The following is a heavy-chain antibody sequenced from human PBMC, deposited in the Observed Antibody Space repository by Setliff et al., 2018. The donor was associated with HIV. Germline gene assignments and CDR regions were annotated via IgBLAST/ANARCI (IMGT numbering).Heavy chain of an antibody. D-gene: IGHD1-26*01. CDR2: INPNSGAT. V-gene: IGHV1-2*02. Sequence: ASVKVSCKASRYAFTGYYMHWVRQAPGQGLEWMGWINPNSGATNYAQSFQGRVTMTRDTSISTAYMDLSSLTSDDTAVYYCALASIVSTARWNHWGRGTTVTVSS. CDR1: RYAFTGYY. CDR3: ALASIVSTARWNH. J-gene: IGHJ4*02.